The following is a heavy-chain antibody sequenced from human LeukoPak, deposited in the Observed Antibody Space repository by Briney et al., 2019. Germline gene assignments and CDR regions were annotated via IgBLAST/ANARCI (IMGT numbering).Heavy chain of an antibody. CDR3: ARDRAGDSFDI. CDR1: GDSISSGNYY. V-gene: IGHV4-61*02. Sequence: SETLSLTCTVSGDSISSGNYYWTWLRQPAGKGLEWIGRIYTSGNTNYNPSLKSQVTISMHTSKNQFSLNSNSVTAADTAVYYCARDRAGDSFDIWGQGTMVTVSS. CDR2: IYTSGNT. D-gene: IGHD7-27*01. J-gene: IGHJ3*02.